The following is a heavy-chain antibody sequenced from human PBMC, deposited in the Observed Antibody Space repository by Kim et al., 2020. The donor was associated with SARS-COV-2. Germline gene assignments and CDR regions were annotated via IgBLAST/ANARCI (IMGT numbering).Heavy chain of an antibody. J-gene: IGHJ4*02. CDR1: GFTFSSYA. CDR2: ISGSGAST. D-gene: IGHD1-1*01. CDR3: AKVGGKNWHLDY. V-gene: IGHV3-23*01. Sequence: GGSLRLSCAASGFTFSSYAMSWVRRAPGKGLEWVSTISGSGASTYYADSVKGRFTISRDNSKNTLYLQMHSLRAEDTAVYYCAKVGGKNWHLDYWGQGTLVTVCS.